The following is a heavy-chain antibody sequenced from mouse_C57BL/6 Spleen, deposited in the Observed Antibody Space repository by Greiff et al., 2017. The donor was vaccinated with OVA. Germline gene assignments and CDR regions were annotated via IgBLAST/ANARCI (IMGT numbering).Heavy chain of an antibody. J-gene: IGHJ2*01. D-gene: IGHD1-1*01. CDR1: RYSFASYW. CDR2: IDPSDSET. CDR3: ARYRGRYDY. V-gene: IGHV1-52*01. Sequence: QVQLQQPGAELVRPASSVQLSCKAPRYSFASYWLPSVKLRPIQGLEWIGNIDPSDSETHYNQQFKDKATLTVDKSYSTAYMQLSRLTAGDAAVYYCARYRGRYDYRGECTTHKGPS.